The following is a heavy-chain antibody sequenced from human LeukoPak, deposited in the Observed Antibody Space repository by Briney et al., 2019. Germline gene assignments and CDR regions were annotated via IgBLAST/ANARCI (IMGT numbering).Heavy chain of an antibody. J-gene: IGHJ4*02. Sequence: GESLKIPCKGSAYSFTSYWIGWVRQMPGKGLEWMGFIYPGDSDTRYSPSFQGQVTISADKSISTAYLQWSRLKASDTAMYYCARLSGSYYSVDYWGQGTLVSVSS. CDR2: IYPGDSDT. V-gene: IGHV5-51*01. CDR1: AYSFTSYW. D-gene: IGHD1-26*01. CDR3: ARLSGSYYSVDY.